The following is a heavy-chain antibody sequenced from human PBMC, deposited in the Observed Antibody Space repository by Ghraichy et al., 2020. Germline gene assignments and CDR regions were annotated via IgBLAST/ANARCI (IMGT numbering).Heavy chain of an antibody. CDR3: ARARRGDAFDI. J-gene: IGHJ3*02. D-gene: IGHD5-24*01. CDR2: VTAYNGNT. V-gene: IGHV1-18*01. Sequence: ASVKVSCKASGYTFTSYGISWVRQAPGQGLEWMGWVTAYNGNTNYAQKQNLQGRVTMTTDTSTSTGYMELRSLRSDDTAVYYCARARRGDAFDIWGQGTMVTVSS. CDR1: GYTFTSYG.